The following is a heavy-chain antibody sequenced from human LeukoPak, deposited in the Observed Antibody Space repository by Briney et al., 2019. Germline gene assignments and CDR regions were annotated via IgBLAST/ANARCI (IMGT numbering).Heavy chain of an antibody. CDR2: INTNTGNP. CDR3: ARTHCSGGSCYGGGDTSSSAFDI. J-gene: IGHJ3*02. V-gene: IGHV7-4-1*02. CDR1: GYTFTSYA. D-gene: IGHD2-15*01. Sequence: GASVKVSCKASGYTFTSYAMNWVRQAPGQGLEWMGWINTNTGNPTYAQGFTGRFVFSLDTSVSTAYLQISSLKAEDTAVYYCARTHCSGGSCYGGGDTSSSAFDIWGQGTMVTVSS.